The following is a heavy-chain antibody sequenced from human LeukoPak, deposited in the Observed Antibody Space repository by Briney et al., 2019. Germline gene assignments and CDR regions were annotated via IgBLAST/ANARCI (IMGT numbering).Heavy chain of an antibody. CDR1: GGSFSGYY. V-gene: IGHV4-34*01. D-gene: IGHD6-19*01. J-gene: IGHJ5*02. CDR2: INHSGST. CDR3: ARDSSGWYFRIKGFDP. Sequence: SPSETLSLTCAVYGGSFSGYYWSWIRQPPGKGLEWIGEINHSGSTNYNPSLKSRVTISVDTSKNQFSLKLSSVTAADTAVYYCARDSSGWYFRIKGFDPWGQGTLVTVSS.